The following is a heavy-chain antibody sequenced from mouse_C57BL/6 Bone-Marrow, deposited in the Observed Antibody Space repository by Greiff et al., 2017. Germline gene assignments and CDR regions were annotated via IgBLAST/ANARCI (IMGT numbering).Heavy chain of an antibody. D-gene: IGHD1-1*02. Sequence: QVQLQQSGAELVRPGTSVKVSCKASGYAFTNYLIEWVKQRPGQGLEWIGVINPGSGGTNYNEKFKGKATLTADKSSSPAYMQLISLTTEDSAVDFCARFSWCYAMDYGGQGTSVTVSS. J-gene: IGHJ4*01. CDR3: ARFSWCYAMDY. CDR1: GYAFTNYL. V-gene: IGHV1-54*01. CDR2: INPGSGGT.